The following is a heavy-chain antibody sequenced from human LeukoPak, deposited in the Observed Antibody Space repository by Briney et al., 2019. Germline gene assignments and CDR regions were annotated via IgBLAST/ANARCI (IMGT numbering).Heavy chain of an antibody. CDR3: ARGGYYGLGNDFRFDP. CDR1: GGSINSY. J-gene: IGHJ5*02. D-gene: IGHD3-10*01. CDR2: IYYSGST. V-gene: IGHV4-59*01. Sequence: SETLSLTCIVSGGSINSYWSWIRQPAGKGLEWIGYIYYSGSTYYKPSLKSRVTISVDTSKNQFSLKLSSVTAADTAVYYCARGGYYGLGNDFRFDPWGQGTLVTVSS.